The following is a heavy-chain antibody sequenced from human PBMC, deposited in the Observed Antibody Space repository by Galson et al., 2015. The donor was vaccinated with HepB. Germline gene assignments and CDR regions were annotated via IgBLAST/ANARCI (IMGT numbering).Heavy chain of an antibody. J-gene: IGHJ5*02. D-gene: IGHD3-3*01. CDR3: ARIRFPRAFDP. V-gene: IGHV2-70*11. CDR2: IDWDDDK. Sequence: PALVKPTQTLTLTCTFSGFSLSTSGMCVSWIRQPPGKALEWLARIDWDDDKYYSTPLKARLTISKETSKNQVVLTMTNMDPVDTATYYCARIRFPRAFDPWGQGTLVTVSS. CDR1: GFSLSTSGMC.